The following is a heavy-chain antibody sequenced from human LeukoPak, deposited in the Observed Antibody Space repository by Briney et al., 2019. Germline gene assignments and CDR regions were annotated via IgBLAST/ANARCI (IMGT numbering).Heavy chain of an antibody. CDR2: IYYSGST. CDR1: GGSISSYY. D-gene: IGHD2-2*01. J-gene: IGHJ5*02. Sequence: PSETLSLTCTVSGGSISSYYWSWIRQPPGKGLEWIGYIYYSGSTNYNPSLKSRVTISVDTSKNQFSLKLSSVTAADTAVYYCARAARDCSSTSCYDWFDPWGQGTLVTVSS. CDR3: ARAARDCSSTSCYDWFDP. V-gene: IGHV4-59*01.